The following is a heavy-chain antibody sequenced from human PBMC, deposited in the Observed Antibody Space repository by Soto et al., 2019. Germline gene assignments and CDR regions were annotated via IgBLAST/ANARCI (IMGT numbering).Heavy chain of an antibody. CDR2: IGSAGDP. D-gene: IGHD6-13*01. V-gene: IGHV3-13*05. CDR3: ARWNWQQLAFDY. Sequence: PWGSLRLSCAASGFTFVSSDIRCVRQSTLKGLEWVSGIGSAGDPYYAGSVKGRFTISRENAKSSLYLQMNSLRAGDTAVYYCARWNWQQLAFDYWGQGTLVTVSS. CDR1: GFTFVSSD. J-gene: IGHJ4*02.